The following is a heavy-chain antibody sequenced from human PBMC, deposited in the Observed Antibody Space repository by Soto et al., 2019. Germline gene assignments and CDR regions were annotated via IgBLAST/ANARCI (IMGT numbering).Heavy chain of an antibody. Sequence: QAQIQQSGARLLKPSETLSLTCSVSGGSFTGYFYSWIRLSPGRGLEWIGEINDGGITKYSPSLKSRATMSADKAKKQFSLRLTSVTAADTGVYYCATTPRLLVPWGQGTPVVVSS. J-gene: IGHJ1*01. CDR2: INDGGIT. CDR1: GGSFTGYF. V-gene: IGHV4-34*02. D-gene: IGHD2-8*02. CDR3: ATTPRLLVP.